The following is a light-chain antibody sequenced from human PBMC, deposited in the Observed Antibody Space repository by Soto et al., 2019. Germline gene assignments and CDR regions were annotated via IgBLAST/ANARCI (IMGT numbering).Light chain of an antibody. Sequence: DIQMTQSPSSLSASVGDRVTITCRARQGISNYLAWYQQKPGKVPKLLIYVASTLQSGVPSRFSGSGSGTHFTLTISSLQPEDVATYYCQKYDSAPWTFGQGTKVEIK. CDR3: QKYDSAPWT. CDR1: QGISNY. V-gene: IGKV1-27*01. J-gene: IGKJ1*01. CDR2: VAS.